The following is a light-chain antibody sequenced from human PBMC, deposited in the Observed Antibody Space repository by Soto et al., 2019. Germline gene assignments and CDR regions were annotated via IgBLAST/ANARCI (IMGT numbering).Light chain of an antibody. J-gene: IGKJ2*01. CDR1: QNINMF. Sequence: DIQMTQSPSSLSASVGDRVTITCQASQNINMFLNWFQQKPGKAPRLLIYDASYLEAGVPSRFRGSGSGTTFTFTISSLQPEDIATYYCHQYENLPYTFGQGTKLEIK. CDR2: DAS. V-gene: IGKV1-33*01. CDR3: HQYENLPYT.